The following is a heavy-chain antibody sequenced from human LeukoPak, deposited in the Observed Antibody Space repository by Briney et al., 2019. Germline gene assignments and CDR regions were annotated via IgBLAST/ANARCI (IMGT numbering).Heavy chain of an antibody. J-gene: IGHJ6*03. CDR1: DGSFSGYY. CDR3: ARGRQEVSMIVVVMTAVSYYLDV. D-gene: IGHD3-22*01. CDR2: INHSGST. Sequence: PSETLSLTCAVYDGSFSGYYWSWIRQPPGKGLEWIGEINHSGSTNYNPSLESRVTISVDTSKNQFSLKLSPVTAADTAVYYCARGRQEVSMIVVVMTAVSYYLDVWGKGTTVTVS. V-gene: IGHV4-34*01.